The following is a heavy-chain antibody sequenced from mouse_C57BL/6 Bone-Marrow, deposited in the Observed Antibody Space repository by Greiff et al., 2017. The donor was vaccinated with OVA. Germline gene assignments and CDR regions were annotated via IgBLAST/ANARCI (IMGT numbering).Heavy chain of an antibody. CDR2: ISSGGDYI. Sequence: DVHLVESGEGLVKPGGSLKLSCAASGFTFSSYAMSWVRQTPEKRLEWVAYISSGGDYIYYADTVKGRFTISRDNARNTLYLQMSGLKSEDTAMYYGTREGGTYYFDYWGQGTTLTVSS. CDR1: GFTFSSYA. J-gene: IGHJ2*01. D-gene: IGHD4-1*01. CDR3: TREGGTYYFDY. V-gene: IGHV5-9-1*02.